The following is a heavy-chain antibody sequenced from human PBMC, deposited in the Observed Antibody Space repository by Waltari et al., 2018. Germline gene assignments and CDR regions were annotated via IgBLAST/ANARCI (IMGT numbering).Heavy chain of an antibody. CDR1: GFTFSSYD. CDR2: ISGSDGGP. V-gene: IGHV3-23*01. CDR3: AKVYLHWWFDP. D-gene: IGHD1-1*01. Sequence: EVQLLESGGGLVQPGGSLRLSCAASGFTFSSYDMSWVRQAPGKGLEWVSAISGSDGGPTYADSVKGRLTISRDNSKNTLYLQMNSLRAEDTAVYYCAKVYLHWWFDPWGQGTLVTVSS. J-gene: IGHJ5*02.